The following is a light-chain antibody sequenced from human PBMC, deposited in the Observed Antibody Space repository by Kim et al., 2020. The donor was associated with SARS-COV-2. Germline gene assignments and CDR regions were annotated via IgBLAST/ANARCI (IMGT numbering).Light chain of an antibody. CDR2: GAS. V-gene: IGKV3-15*01. J-gene: IGKJ1*01. Sequence: EIVMTQSPATLSVSPVERATLSCRASQSVSSNLAWFQQKAGQAPRLLIYGASIRATGVPARFSGSGSGTEFTLTVNSLQSEDFAVYYCQHYNDWPRTFGQGTKVDIK. CDR1: QSVSSN. CDR3: QHYNDWPRT.